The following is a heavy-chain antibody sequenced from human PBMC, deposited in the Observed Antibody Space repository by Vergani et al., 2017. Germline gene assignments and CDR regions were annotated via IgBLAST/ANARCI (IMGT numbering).Heavy chain of an antibody. V-gene: IGHV1-18*01. Sequence: QVQLVQSGAELKKPGASVSVSCKGSSHTFQTYGISWVRQAPGKGLEWMAWIRPYTGHTIYAQKFQDRVTMTAVTSTNTAYMELRSLRSDDTAEYFCARVAPSNSEVTPTAFDVWGQGTMVTVSS. D-gene: IGHD1-1*01. CDR2: IRPYTGHT. CDR3: ARVAPSNSEVTPTAFDV. CDR1: SHTFQTYG. J-gene: IGHJ3*01.